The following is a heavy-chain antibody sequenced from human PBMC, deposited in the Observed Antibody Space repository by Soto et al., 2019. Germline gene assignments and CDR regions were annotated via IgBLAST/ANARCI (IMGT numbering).Heavy chain of an antibody. J-gene: IGHJ4*01. CDR1: GASVSSGRYF. D-gene: IGHD6-13*01. CDR2: IFYNGNT. V-gene: IGHV4-61*01. CDR3: ERVLSSSWFYYFDF. Sequence: SETLSLTCTVSGASVSSGRYFWSWIRQPQGKGLEWIGYIFYNGNTNYNPSLKSRVTISVDTSQNQFSLKLSSVTAADTAMYYCERVLSSSWFYYFDFWGEGTLVTAPQ.